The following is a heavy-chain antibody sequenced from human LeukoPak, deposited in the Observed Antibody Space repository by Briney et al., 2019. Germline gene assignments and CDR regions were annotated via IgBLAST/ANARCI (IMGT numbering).Heavy chain of an antibody. D-gene: IGHD7-27*01. J-gene: IGHJ5*02. Sequence: ASETLSLTCTVSGASISSFYWSWIRQPPGKGLEWIGYIIDTGSTNYKPSLKTRLTMSVDVSKNQISLKLSSVTAADTAVYYCARSSLTGGWFDPWGQGTLVTVSS. CDR2: IIDTGST. V-gene: IGHV4-59*01. CDR3: ARSSLTGGWFDP. CDR1: GASISSFY.